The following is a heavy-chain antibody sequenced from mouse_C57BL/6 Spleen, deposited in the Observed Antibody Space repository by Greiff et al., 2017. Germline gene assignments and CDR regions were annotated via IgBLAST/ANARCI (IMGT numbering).Heavy chain of an antibody. CDR2: IRNKANNHAT. Sequence: EVQRVESGGGLVQPGGSMKLSCAASGFTFSDAWMDWVRQSPEKGLEWVAEIRNKANNHATYYAESVKGRFTISRDDSKSSVYLQMNSLRAEDTGIYYCTRAYYDYDEGYAMDYWGQGTSVTVSS. CDR1: GFTFSDAW. CDR3: TRAYYDYDEGYAMDY. V-gene: IGHV6-6*01. J-gene: IGHJ4*01. D-gene: IGHD2-4*01.